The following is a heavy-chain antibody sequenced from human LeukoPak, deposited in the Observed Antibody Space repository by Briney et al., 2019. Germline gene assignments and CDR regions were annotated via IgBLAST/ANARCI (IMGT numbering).Heavy chain of an antibody. V-gene: IGHV3-11*04. J-gene: IGHJ5*02. D-gene: IGHD6-13*01. CDR3: ARDSSYSSSSRWFDP. CDR2: ISSSGTTI. Sequence: PGGSLRLSCAASGFTFSDYYMNWIRQAPGKGLEWLSYISSSGTTIYYADSVKGRFTISRDNAKNLLYLQMNSLRAEDTAVYYCARDSSYSSSSRWFDPWGQGTLVTVSS. CDR1: GFTFSDYY.